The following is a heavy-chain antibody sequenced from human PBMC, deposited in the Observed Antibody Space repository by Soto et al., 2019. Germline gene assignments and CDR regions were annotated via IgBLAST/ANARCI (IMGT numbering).Heavy chain of an antibody. CDR3: ARGGGYDSFDY. CDR1: GASIRYGGIS. V-gene: IGHV4-30-2*06. CDR2: ISHLEST. Sequence: SETLSLTCTVSGASIRYGGISWSWIRQSPGKGLEWIGYISHLESTYFHPSFKSRLTMSIDRTRNQFSLKLSSVTAADMAVYYCARGGGYDSFDYWGQGVLVTVSS. D-gene: IGHD5-12*01. J-gene: IGHJ4*02.